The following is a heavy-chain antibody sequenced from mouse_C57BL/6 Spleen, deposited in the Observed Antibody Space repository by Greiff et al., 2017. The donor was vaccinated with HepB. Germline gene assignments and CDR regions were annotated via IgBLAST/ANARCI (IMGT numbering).Heavy chain of an antibody. V-gene: IGHV1-55*01. CDR1: GYTFTSYW. Sequence: VQLLQPGAELVKPGASVTMSCTVSGYTFTSYWLTWVKQRPGQGLVWIGDIYPGSGSTNYNEKFNSKATLTVDTSSSTAYMQLSSLTSEDSAVYYCAVIYYDYSFAYWGQGTLVTVSA. D-gene: IGHD2-4*01. CDR2: IYPGSGST. CDR3: AVIYYDYSFAY. J-gene: IGHJ3*01.